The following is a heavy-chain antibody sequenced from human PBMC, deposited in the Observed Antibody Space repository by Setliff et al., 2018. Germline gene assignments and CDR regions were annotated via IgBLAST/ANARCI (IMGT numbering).Heavy chain of an antibody. CDR2: INHSGST. Sequence: KPSETLSFTCAVYGGSFSGYYWSWIRQPPGKGLEWIGEINHSGSTNYYPSLKSRVTISVDTSKNQFSLKLSSVTAADTAVYYCARGKVLYDYVWGSYRYEDYYYGMDVWGQGTTVTVSS. CDR3: ARGKVLYDYVWGSYRYEDYYYGMDV. V-gene: IGHV4-34*01. CDR1: GGSFSGYY. D-gene: IGHD3-16*02. J-gene: IGHJ6*02.